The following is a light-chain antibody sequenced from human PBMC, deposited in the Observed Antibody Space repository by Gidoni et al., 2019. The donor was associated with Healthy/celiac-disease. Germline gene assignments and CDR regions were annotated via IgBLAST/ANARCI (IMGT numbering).Light chain of an antibody. CDR2: AAS. V-gene: IGKV1-39*01. CDR1: QSISSY. Sequence: DIQMTQSPSSLSASVGDRVTITCRASQSISSYLNWYQQKPGKAPKLLIYAASRLESGVPSRFSGSGSGTDFTLTISRLQPEDFATYYCQQSYSTPMAFXQXTKVEIK. J-gene: IGKJ1*01. CDR3: QQSYSTPMA.